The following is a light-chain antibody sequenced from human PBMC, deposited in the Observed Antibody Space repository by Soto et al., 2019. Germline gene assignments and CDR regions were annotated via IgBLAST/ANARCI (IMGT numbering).Light chain of an antibody. Sequence: VTSQSPSTLSVSPGERATLSCRAGQGVTTNFAWYQQKSGQSPRLLIYDVSTRATGVPARFSGTGSETDFTLTISGLQSDDSAVYYYQQYNRWPPITFGQGTRLEIK. CDR3: QQYNRWPPIT. V-gene: IGKV3-15*01. CDR1: QGVTTN. J-gene: IGKJ5*01. CDR2: DVS.